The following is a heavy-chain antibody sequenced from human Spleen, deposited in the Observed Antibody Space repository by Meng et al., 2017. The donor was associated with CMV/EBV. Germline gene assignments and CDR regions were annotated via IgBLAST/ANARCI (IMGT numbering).Heavy chain of an antibody. D-gene: IGHD6-19*01. CDR3: ARAGQWLILDS. CDR1: GFSLNKVY. CDR2: ISSDGSNK. V-gene: IGHV3-30-3*01. Sequence: SCAAAGFSLNKVYSNWVRQAPGKGLEWVAGISSDGSNKYYADSVKGRFTISRDNSKNTLYLQMNSLRVEDTAVYYCARAGQWLILDSWGQGTLVTVSS. J-gene: IGHJ4*02.